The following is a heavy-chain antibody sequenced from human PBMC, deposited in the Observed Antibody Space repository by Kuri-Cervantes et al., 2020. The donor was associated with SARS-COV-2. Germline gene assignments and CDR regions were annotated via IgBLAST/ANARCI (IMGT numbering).Heavy chain of an antibody. CDR3: ARPGYYYDSSGYFDY. CDR2: INPNSGGT. D-gene: IGHD3-22*01. V-gene: IGHV1-2*02. CDR1: GYTFTGYY. Sequence: ASVKVSCKASGYTFTGYYMHWVRQAPGQGLEWMGWINPNSGGTNYAQKFQGRVTMTRDTSISTAYMELRSLRSDDTAVYYCARPGYYYDSSGYFDYWGQGTLVTVSS. J-gene: IGHJ4*02.